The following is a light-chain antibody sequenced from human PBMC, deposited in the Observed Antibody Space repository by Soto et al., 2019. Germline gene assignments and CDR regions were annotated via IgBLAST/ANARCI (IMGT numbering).Light chain of an antibody. CDR1: QSVSSN. CDR3: QKYDNWPIT. J-gene: IGKJ5*01. Sequence: EIVITQSPSTLSVSPVERATLSCMASQSVSSNLAWYQQKPGQAPRLVIHGASTRATGIPARFSGSGSGTEFTLTISSLQSEDFAVYYCQKYDNWPITFGQGTRLEIK. CDR2: GAS. V-gene: IGKV3-15*01.